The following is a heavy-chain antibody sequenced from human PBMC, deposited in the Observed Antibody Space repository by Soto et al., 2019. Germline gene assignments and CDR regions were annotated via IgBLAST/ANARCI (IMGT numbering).Heavy chain of an antibody. CDR2: IRSKAYGGTT. CDR3: STNYYDRSGYDNWFDP. V-gene: IGHV3-49*03. CDR1: GFTFGDYA. D-gene: IGHD3-22*01. Sequence: GGSLRLSCTASGFTFGDYAMSWFRQAPGKGLEWVGFIRSKAYGGTTEYAASVKGRFTISRDDSKSIAYLQMNSLKTEDTAVYYCSTNYYDRSGYDNWFDPRGQGTLVTVSS. J-gene: IGHJ5*02.